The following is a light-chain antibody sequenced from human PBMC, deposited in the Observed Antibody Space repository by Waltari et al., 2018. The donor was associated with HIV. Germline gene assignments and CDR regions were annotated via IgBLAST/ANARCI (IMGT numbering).Light chain of an antibody. CDR2: RNN. J-gene: IGLJ2*01. V-gene: IGLV1-47*01. CDR1: SSNIGSYY. CDR3: AAWTDSLSGVV. Sequence: QSVLTQPPSASGTTGQRVTIPCSGSSSNIGSYYVSWYQQLPGTAPKLLIYRNNQRPSGVPDRFSGSKSGTSTSLAISGLRSEDEADYYCAAWTDSLSGVVFGGGTKLSVL.